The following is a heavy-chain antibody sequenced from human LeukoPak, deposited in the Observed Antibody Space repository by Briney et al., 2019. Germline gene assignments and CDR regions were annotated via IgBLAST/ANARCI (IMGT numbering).Heavy chain of an antibody. CDR1: GFTVSSNY. CDR2: IYSGGST. D-gene: IGHD6-19*01. J-gene: IGHJ4*02. CDR3: ARGRSGWYRYFDY. Sequence: PGGSLRLSCAASGFTVSSNYMSWVRQAPGKGLEWVSVIYSGGSTYYADSVKGRFTISRDNSKNTLYLQMNSLRAEDTAVYYCARGRSGWYRYFDYWGQGTLVTVSS. V-gene: IGHV3-53*01.